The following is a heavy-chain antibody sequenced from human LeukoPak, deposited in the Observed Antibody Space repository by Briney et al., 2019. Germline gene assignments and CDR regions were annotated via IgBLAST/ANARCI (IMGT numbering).Heavy chain of an antibody. CDR2: IGNSDTTI. J-gene: IGHJ5*02. Sequence: GGSLRLSCVASGFTFNDYSMSWIRQAPEKGLEWVSYIGNSDTTIYYADSVKGRFTISRDNAKNSLYLQMNGLRVEDTAVYYCARAAGWLDPWGQGTLVTVSS. CDR3: ARAAGWLDP. V-gene: IGHV3-11*01. CDR1: GFTFNDYS.